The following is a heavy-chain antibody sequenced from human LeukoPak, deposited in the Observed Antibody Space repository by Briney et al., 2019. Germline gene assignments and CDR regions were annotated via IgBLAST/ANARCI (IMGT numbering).Heavy chain of an antibody. D-gene: IGHD5/OR15-5a*01. CDR3: ARIPPGYSVYELDY. V-gene: IGHV1-18*04. J-gene: IGHJ4*02. Sequence: ASVKVSCKASGYTFTSYGISWVRQAPGQGLEWMGWISAYNGNTDYAQKFQGRVTMTTDTSTSTAYMELRSLRSDDTAVYYCARIPPGYSVYELDYWGQGTLVTVSS. CDR2: ISAYNGNT. CDR1: GYTFTSYG.